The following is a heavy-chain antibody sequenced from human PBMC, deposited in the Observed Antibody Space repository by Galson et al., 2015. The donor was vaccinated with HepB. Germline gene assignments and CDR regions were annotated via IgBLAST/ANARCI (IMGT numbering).Heavy chain of an antibody. D-gene: IGHD2-15*01. CDR1: GYRFTNNW. CDR2: IYPNDFET. CDR3: ARGYCSGSTCSGDFDL. Sequence: QSGAEVKKPGESLRISCKGSGYRFTNNWIGWVRQRPGKGLEWIGIIYPNDFETKYSPSFRGQVVFSVDKSLSTAYLQWSRLKASDTAIYYCARGYCSGSTCSGDFDLWGHGTRVTVSS. V-gene: IGHV5-51*03. J-gene: IGHJ4*01.